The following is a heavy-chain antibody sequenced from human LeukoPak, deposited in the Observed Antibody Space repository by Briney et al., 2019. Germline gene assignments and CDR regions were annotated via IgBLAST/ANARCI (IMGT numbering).Heavy chain of an antibody. Sequence: GGSLRLSCAASGFTFSSYALSWVRQAPGKGLEWVSAISGSGYSAYYADSVRGRFTISRDNSKNTLYLQLNNLRAEDTAVYYCAKDGSGSYFHYYYYMDVWGKGTTVTVSS. CDR3: AKDGSGSYFHYYYYMDV. D-gene: IGHD1-26*01. CDR1: GFTFSSYA. J-gene: IGHJ6*03. CDR2: ISGSGYSA. V-gene: IGHV3-23*01.